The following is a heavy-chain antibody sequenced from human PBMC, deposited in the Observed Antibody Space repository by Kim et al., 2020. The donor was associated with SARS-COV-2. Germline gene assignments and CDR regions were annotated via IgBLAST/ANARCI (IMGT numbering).Heavy chain of an antibody. Sequence: GGSLRLSCAASGLTFSNNWMSWVRQSPGKGLEWVTNIKEDGSETYYLDSVKGRLIISRDNAKNSLYLQLNSLRTEDTAVYYCASNSDYRFDYWGQGTLVT. CDR3: ASNSDYRFDY. J-gene: IGHJ4*02. D-gene: IGHD4-17*01. CDR2: IKEDGSET. CDR1: GLTFSNNW. V-gene: IGHV3-7*01.